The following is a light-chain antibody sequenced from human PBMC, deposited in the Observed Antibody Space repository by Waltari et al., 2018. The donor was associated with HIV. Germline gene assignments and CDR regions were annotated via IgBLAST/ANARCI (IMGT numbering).Light chain of an antibody. CDR3: QQAKSFPIT. Sequence: DIQMTQSSTYVLASIGDRVTITCRASDLLLSWLAWYQQKPGKAPKLLIHGESRSQSGAPCRFSGRGSGTNFTLTISSLQPEDSATYYCQQAKSFPITFGQGTRLEIK. CDR1: DLLLSW. V-gene: IGKV1-12*01. CDR2: GES. J-gene: IGKJ5*01.